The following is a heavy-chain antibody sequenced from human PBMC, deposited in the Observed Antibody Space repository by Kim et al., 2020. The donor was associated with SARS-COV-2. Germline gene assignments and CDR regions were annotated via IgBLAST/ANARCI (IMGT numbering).Heavy chain of an antibody. CDR3: ARVFDTWYFDL. V-gene: IGHV3-33*05. Sequence: GGSLRLSCAASGFTFSSYGMHWVRQAPGKGLEWVALISDDGSNKYYVDSVKGRFTISRDNSKNTLDLQMNSLRAEDTAVYYCARVFDTWYFDLWGRGTLVTVSS. CDR2: ISDDGSNK. J-gene: IGHJ2*01. D-gene: IGHD3-22*01. CDR1: GFTFSSYG.